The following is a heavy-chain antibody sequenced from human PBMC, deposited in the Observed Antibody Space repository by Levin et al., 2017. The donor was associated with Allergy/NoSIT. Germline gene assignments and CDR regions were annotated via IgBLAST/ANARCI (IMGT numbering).Heavy chain of an antibody. D-gene: IGHD6-13*01. V-gene: IGHV3-72*01. Sequence: PGGSLRLSCAASGFTFSDHYMDWVRQAPGKGLEWVGRTRNKANSYTTEYAASVKGRFTISRDDSKNSLYLQMNSLKTEDTAVYYCASLAIAAAGVDYWGQGTLVTVSS. CDR3: ASLAIAAAGVDY. CDR2: TRNKANSYTT. J-gene: IGHJ4*02. CDR1: GFTFSDHY.